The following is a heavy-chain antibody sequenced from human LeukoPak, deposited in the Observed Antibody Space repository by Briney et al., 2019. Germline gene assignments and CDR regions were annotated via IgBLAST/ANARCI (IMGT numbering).Heavy chain of an antibody. D-gene: IGHD3-9*01. V-gene: IGHV4-34*01. CDR1: GGSFSGYY. CDR2: INHSGST. J-gene: IGHJ6*02. Sequence: SETLSLTCAVYGGSFSGYYWSWIRQPPGKGLEWIGEINHSGSTNYNPSLKRRVTISVDTSKNQFSLKLSSVTAADTAVYYCARGRYDILTGYSNYYYYGMDVWGQGTTVTVSS. CDR3: ARGRYDILTGYSNYYYYGMDV.